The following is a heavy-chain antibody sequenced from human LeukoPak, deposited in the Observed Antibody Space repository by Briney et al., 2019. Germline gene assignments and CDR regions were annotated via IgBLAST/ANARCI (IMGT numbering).Heavy chain of an antibody. CDR3: ARGYSSSWYYFDY. V-gene: IGHV4-59*01. Sequence: PSETLSLTCTVSGGSISSYYWSWIRQPPGKGLEWIGYIYYSGSTNYNPSLKSRVTISVDTSKNQFSLKLSSVAAADTAVYYCARGYSSSWYYFDYWGQGTLVTVSS. CDR1: GGSISSYY. CDR2: IYYSGST. J-gene: IGHJ4*02. D-gene: IGHD6-13*01.